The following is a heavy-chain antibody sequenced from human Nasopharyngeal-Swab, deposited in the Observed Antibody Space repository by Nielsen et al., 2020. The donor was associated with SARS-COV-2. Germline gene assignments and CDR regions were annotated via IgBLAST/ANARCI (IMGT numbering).Heavy chain of an antibody. CDR3: ARGHPGTSDY. CDR2: IYYSGST. V-gene: IGHV4-39*01. CDR1: GGSISSSSYY. D-gene: IGHD1-1*01. J-gene: IGHJ4*02. Sequence: SETLSLTCTVSGGSISSSSYYWGWIRQPPGKGLEWIGSIYYSGSTYYNPSLKSRVTISVDTSKNQFSLKLSSVTAADTAVYYCARGHPGTSDYWGQGTLVTVSS.